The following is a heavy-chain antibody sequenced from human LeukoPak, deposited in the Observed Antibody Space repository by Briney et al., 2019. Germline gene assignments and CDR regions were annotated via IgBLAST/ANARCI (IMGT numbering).Heavy chain of an antibody. V-gene: IGHV1-69*13. J-gene: IGHJ4*02. CDR3: ARVALPRLRFLEWFFDY. CDR1: GGTFSSYA. D-gene: IGHD3-3*01. Sequence: SVKVSCKASGGTFSSYAISWVRQAPGQGLEWMGGIIPIFGTANYAQKFQGRVTITADESTSTAYMELVSLKSDDTAVYYCARVALPRLRFLEWFFDYWGQGIMVNVSS. CDR2: IIPIFGTA.